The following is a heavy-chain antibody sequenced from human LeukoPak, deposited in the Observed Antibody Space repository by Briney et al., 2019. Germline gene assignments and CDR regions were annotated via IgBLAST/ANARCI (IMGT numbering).Heavy chain of an antibody. V-gene: IGHV3-23*01. Sequence: GGSLRLSCAASGFTFSSYAVSWVRQAPGKGLGWVSAISGSGGSTYYADSVKGRFTISRDNSKNTLYLQMNSLRAEDTAVYYCAKDSSADDSSGYSYCFDYWGQGTLVTVSS. CDR1: GFTFSSYA. J-gene: IGHJ4*02. CDR3: AKDSSADDSSGYSYCFDY. CDR2: ISGSGGST. D-gene: IGHD3-22*01.